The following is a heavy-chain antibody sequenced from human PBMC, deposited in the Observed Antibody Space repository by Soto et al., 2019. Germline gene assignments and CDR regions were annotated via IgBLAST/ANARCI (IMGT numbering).Heavy chain of an antibody. J-gene: IGHJ3*02. CDR3: ARSYYDFWSGYFRDAFDI. CDR2: IYYSGST. CDR1: GGSISSYY. Sequence: SETLSLTCTVSGGSISSYYWSWIRQPPGKGLEWIGYIYYSGSTNYNPSLKSRVTISVDTSKNQFSLKLSSVTAADTAVYYCARSYYDFWSGYFRDAFDIWGQGAMVTVSS. V-gene: IGHV4-59*01. D-gene: IGHD3-3*01.